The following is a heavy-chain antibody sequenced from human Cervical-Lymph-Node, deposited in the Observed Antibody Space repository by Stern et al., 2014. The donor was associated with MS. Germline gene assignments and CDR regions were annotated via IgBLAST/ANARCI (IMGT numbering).Heavy chain of an antibody. Sequence: QVQLQESGPGLVKPSQTLSLTCTVSGGSISSGGHYWSWIRQHPGKGLEXIGYIYHSGNTYYHPSLKSLVTISIDTSKNQFSLKLTSVTAADTAVYYCARGGARGSGSSTWVHFDNWGQGTLVTVSS. V-gene: IGHV4-31*01. CDR1: GGSISSGGHY. CDR2: IYHSGNT. J-gene: IGHJ4*02. D-gene: IGHD3-10*01. CDR3: ARGGARGSGSSTWVHFDN.